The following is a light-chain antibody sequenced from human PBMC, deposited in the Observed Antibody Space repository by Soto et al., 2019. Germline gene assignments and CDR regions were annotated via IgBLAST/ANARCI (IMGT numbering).Light chain of an antibody. V-gene: IGKV3-20*01. CDR1: QSLSSSY. J-gene: IGKJ1*01. CDR3: QMYGSSPPGT. Sequence: EIVLTQSPGTLSLSPGETAALSCRASQSLSSSYLAWYQQKPGQAPRLLIHGASSRATGIPRRFSGSGSGTDFNLTISRLEPEDSAVYYCQMYGSSPPGTFGQGTKVDIK. CDR2: GAS.